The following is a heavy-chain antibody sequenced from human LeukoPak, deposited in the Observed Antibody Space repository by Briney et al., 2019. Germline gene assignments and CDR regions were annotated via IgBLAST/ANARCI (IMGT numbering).Heavy chain of an antibody. CDR3: ARDYYDSSGYYSVDY. D-gene: IGHD3-22*01. V-gene: IGHV1-18*01. J-gene: IGHJ4*02. Sequence: GASGKVSCKASGYTFTSYGISWVRQAPGQGLEWMGWISAYNGNTNYAQKLQGRVTMTTDTSTSTAYMELRSLRSDDTAVYYCARDYYDSSGYYSVDYWGQGTLVTVSS. CDR1: GYTFTSYG. CDR2: ISAYNGNT.